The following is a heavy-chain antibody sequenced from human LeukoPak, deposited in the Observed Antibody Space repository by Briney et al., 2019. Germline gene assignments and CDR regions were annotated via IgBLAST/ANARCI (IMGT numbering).Heavy chain of an antibody. J-gene: IGHJ4*02. CDR2: RSYDGSNK. V-gene: IGHV3-30*03. CDR1: GFTWRDYG. D-gene: IGHD3-16*02. Sequence: PGRSLRLSCAVSGFTWRDYGMHWLRQAPGKGLEWVAGRSYDGSNKYYADSVKGRFTISRDNSKNTLYLQMSSLRVEDTAVYYCARASGGNHRYPFDLWGQGTLVTVSS. CDR3: ARASGGNHRYPFDL.